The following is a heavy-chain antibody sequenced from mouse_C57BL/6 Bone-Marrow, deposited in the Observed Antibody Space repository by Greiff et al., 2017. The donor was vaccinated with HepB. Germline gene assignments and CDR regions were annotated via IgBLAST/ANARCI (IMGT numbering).Heavy chain of an antibody. J-gene: IGHJ1*03. CDR1: GYTFTSYG. V-gene: IGHV1-81*01. CDR2: IYPRSGNT. Sequence: VMLVESGAELARPGASVKLSCKASGYTFTSYGISWVKQRTGQGLEWIGEIYPRSGNTYYNEKFKGKATLTADKSSSTAYMELRSLTSEDSAVYFCARGGFTTVVSWYFDVWGTGTTVTVSS. CDR3: ARGGFTTVVSWYFDV. D-gene: IGHD1-1*01.